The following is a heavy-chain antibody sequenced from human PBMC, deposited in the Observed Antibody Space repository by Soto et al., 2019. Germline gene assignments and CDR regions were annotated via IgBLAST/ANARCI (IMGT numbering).Heavy chain of an antibody. V-gene: IGHV4-4*07. CDR1: GGSISSYY. CDR3: ARDKGGAAHQNYYYYGMDV. D-gene: IGHD3-16*01. J-gene: IGHJ6*02. CDR2: IYTSGST. Sequence: SETLSLTCTVSGGSISSYYWSWIRQPAGKGLEWIGRIYTSGSTNYNPSLKSRVTMSVDTSKNQFSLKRSSVTAADTAVYYCARDKGGAAHQNYYYYGMDVWGQGTTVTVSS.